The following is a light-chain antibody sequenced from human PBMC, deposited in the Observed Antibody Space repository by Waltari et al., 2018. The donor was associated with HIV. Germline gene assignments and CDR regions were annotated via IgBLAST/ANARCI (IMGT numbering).Light chain of an antibody. CDR1: SSDVGGYHY. V-gene: IGLV2-23*01. Sequence: QSALTQPASVSGSPGQSFTLSCTGTSSDVGGYHYVSWYQPHPGKAPNPVIYDVSERPSGVSNRFSGSKSGNTASLTISGLQAEDEADYNCCSYAGSSTLLFGGGTKVTVL. CDR3: CSYAGSSTLL. CDR2: DVS. J-gene: IGLJ2*01.